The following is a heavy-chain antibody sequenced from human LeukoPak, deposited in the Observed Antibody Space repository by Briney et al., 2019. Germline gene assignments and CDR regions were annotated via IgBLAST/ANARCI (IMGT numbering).Heavy chain of an antibody. CDR1: GYTFTSYY. CDR2: INPSGGST. Sequence: ASVKVSCXASGYTFTSYYMHWVRQAPGQGLEWMGVINPSGGSTTYTQKFQARVTVTRDTSTRTVYMDLSSLRSEDTAVYYCARGTYYDFWSGYWGSSTIDYWGQGTLVTVSS. D-gene: IGHD3-3*01. V-gene: IGHV1-46*03. CDR3: ARGTYYDFWSGYWGSSTIDY. J-gene: IGHJ4*02.